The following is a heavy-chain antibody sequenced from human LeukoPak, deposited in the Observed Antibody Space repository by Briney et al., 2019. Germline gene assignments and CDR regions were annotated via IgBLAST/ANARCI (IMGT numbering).Heavy chain of an antibody. Sequence: GESLKISCKGSGYSFTSYWIGWVRQMPGKGLEWMGIIYPGDSDTRYSPSFQGQVTISADKSISTAYLQWSSLKASDTAMYYCARLGVFYGSGSYRPYFDYWGQGTLVTVSS. D-gene: IGHD3-10*01. CDR1: GYSFTSYW. CDR3: ARLGVFYGSGSYRPYFDY. J-gene: IGHJ4*02. CDR2: IYPGDSDT. V-gene: IGHV5-51*01.